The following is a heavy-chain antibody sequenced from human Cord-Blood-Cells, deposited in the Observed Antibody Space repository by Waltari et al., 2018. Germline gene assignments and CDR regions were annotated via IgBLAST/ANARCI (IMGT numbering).Heavy chain of an antibody. CDR3: AREKARWPPYYFDY. Sequence: QVQLVESGGGVVQPGRSLRLSCAASGFTFSSYAMHWVRQAPGKGLEWVAVISYDGSNKYYADSVKGRFTISRDNSKNTLYLQMNSLRAEDTAVYYCAREKARWPPYYFDYWGQGTLVTVSS. CDR2: ISYDGSNK. CDR1: GFTFSSYA. V-gene: IGHV3-30-3*01. J-gene: IGHJ4*02.